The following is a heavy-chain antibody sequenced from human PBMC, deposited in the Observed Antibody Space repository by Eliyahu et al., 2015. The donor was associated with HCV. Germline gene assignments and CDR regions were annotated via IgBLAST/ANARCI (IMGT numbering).Heavy chain of an antibody. CDR1: GASISSYY. Sequence: QVQLQESGPGLVKPSETLSLTCTVSGASISSYYWSWIRQPPGKGLXWIGYIYNSGSTNYNPSLKSRVTVSVDTSKNQFSLELSSLTAADTAVYYCARVGGRETAMLIDYWGQGTLVTVSS. CDR3: ARVGGRETAMLIDY. J-gene: IGHJ4*02. V-gene: IGHV4-59*01. D-gene: IGHD5-18*01. CDR2: IYNSGST.